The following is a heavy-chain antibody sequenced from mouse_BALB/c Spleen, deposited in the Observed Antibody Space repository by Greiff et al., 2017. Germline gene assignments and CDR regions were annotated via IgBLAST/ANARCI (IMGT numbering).Heavy chain of an antibody. D-gene: IGHD2-1*01. CDR2: ISSGGSYT. CDR1: GFTFSSYT. Sequence: EVHLVESGGGLVKPGGSLKLSCAASGFTFSSYTMSWVRQTPEKRLEWVATISSGGSYTYYPDSVKGRFTISRDNAKNTLYLQMSSLKSEDTAMYYCTRDPIYYGNPHWYFDVWGAGTTVTVSS. V-gene: IGHV5-6-4*01. J-gene: IGHJ1*01. CDR3: TRDPIYYGNPHWYFDV.